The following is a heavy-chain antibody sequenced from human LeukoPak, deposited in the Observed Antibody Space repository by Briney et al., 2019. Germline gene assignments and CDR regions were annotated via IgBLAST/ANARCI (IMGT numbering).Heavy chain of an antibody. CDR3: ARDSRGYDSSGYYWFDY. D-gene: IGHD3-22*01. V-gene: IGHV1-18*01. CDR2: ISAYNGNT. Sequence: ASVKVSCKASGYTFTSYGISWVRQAPGQGLEWMGWISAYNGNTNYAQKLQGRVAMTTDTSTSTAYMELRSLRSDDTAVYYCARDSRGYDSSGYYWFDYWGQGTLVTVSS. J-gene: IGHJ4*02. CDR1: GYTFTSYG.